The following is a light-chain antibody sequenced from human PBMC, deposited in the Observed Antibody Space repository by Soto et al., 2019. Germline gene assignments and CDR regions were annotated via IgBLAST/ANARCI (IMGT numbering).Light chain of an antibody. CDR2: GAS. CDR1: QSVSSN. Sequence: EIVMTQSPATLSVSPGERATLSCRASQSVSSNLAWYQQKPGQAPRLLIYGASTRATGIPARFSGSGSGTEFTLTISSLQSEDFAVYYCQQYNNWPLWTFGQGPKVDI. CDR3: QQYNNWPLWT. V-gene: IGKV3-15*01. J-gene: IGKJ1*01.